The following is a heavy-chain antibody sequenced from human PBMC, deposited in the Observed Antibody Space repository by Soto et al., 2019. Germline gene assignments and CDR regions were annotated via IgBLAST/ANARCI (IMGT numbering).Heavy chain of an antibody. CDR2: ISWDGGST. CDR1: GFTFDDYT. V-gene: IGHV3-43*01. Sequence: GGSLRLSCAASGFTFDDYTMHWVRQAPGKGLEWVSLISWDGGSTYYADSVKGRFTISRDNSKNSLYLQMNRLRTEDTALYYCAKGSRELELYYYYGMDVWGQGTTVTVSS. CDR3: AKGSRELELYYYYGMDV. D-gene: IGHD1-7*01. J-gene: IGHJ6*02.